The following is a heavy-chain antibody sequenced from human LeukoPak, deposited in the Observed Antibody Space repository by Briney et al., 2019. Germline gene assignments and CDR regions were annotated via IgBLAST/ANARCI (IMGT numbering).Heavy chain of an antibody. D-gene: IGHD1-26*01. V-gene: IGHV3-53*01. Sequence: GGSLRLSCAASGLIAGNNTWNWFGRAPGGGLEGVSVIPADGSTYHADSVKGRFTIFRENSRNTVDLQMNSLRAEDTAVYYCASSGGLDGGWFDPWGQGTLVTVSS. CDR2: IPADGST. J-gene: IGHJ5*02. CDR1: GLIAGNNT. CDR3: ASSGGLDGGWFDP.